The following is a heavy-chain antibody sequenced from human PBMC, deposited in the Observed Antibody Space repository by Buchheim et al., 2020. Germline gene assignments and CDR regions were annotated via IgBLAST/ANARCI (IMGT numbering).Heavy chain of an antibody. CDR3: AIMVGLMVSIQKGGGDYGMDV. CDR1: GFTFSSYW. D-gene: IGHD2-8*01. CDR2: IKPDGSET. Sequence: EVQLVESGGGLVQPGGSLRLSCAASGFTFSSYWMTWVRQAPGKGLEWVANIKPDGSETYCVDSVKGRFTISRDNAKNSLYLQINSLRAEGTVFYCLAIMVGLMVSIQKGGGDYGMDVWGQGTT. J-gene: IGHJ6*02. V-gene: IGHV3-7*01.